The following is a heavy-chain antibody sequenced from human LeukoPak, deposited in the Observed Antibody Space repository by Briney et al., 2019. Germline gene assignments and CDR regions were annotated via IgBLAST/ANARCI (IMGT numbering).Heavy chain of an antibody. Sequence: GGSLRLSCAASGFKFSDYYMSWLRQPPGKGLEWISYISGSGDNIYYAGPVQGRFTISRANSKNSLYLQLNSLTPEATAAYFCARDGGHYHSENHYNVNYWGQGTLVTVSS. V-gene: IGHV3-11*01. CDR1: GFKFSDYY. CDR3: ARDGGHYHSENHYNVNY. J-gene: IGHJ4*02. CDR2: ISGSGDNI. D-gene: IGHD3-10*01.